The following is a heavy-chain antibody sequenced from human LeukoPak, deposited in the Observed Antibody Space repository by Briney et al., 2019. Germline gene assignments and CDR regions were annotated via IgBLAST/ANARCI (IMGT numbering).Heavy chain of an antibody. CDR3: AKGGYYYDSSGSLRA. J-gene: IGHJ5*02. Sequence: GGSLRLSCAASGFTFSSNSMNWVRQAPGKGLEWVAVISYDGSNKYYADSVKGRFTISRDNSKNTLYLQMNSLRAEDTAVYYCAKGGYYYDSSGSLRAWGQGTLVTVSS. D-gene: IGHD3-22*01. CDR1: GFTFSSNS. V-gene: IGHV3-30*18. CDR2: ISYDGSNK.